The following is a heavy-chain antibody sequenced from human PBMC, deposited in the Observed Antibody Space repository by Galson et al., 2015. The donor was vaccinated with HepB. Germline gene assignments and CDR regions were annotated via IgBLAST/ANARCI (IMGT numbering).Heavy chain of an antibody. D-gene: IGHD7-27*01. V-gene: IGHV3-23*01. CDR3: LKGGWGSVFDV. CDR1: GFTFKTYT. J-gene: IGHJ3*01. Sequence: SLRLSCAASGFTFKTYTMTWVRQAPGKGQEWLSNLRDGIQYADSVKGRFTISRDNSKNMVYLQMNSLRAEDTCVYYCLKGGWGSVFDVWGLGTMVTVSS. CDR2: LRDGI.